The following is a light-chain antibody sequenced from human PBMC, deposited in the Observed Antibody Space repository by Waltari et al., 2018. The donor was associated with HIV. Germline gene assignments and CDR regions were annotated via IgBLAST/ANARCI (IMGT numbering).Light chain of an antibody. V-gene: IGKV1-5*03. CDR2: KAS. CDR3: QYYNTYSST. J-gene: IGKJ2*02. Sequence: DIQMTQSTSTLSASVGDRVTITCRASQSISSWLAWYQMKPGKAPKLLIYKASSLESGVSSRFSGSGSGTEFTLTISSLQPDDFATYYCQYYNTYSSTFGQGTKVEL. CDR1: QSISSW.